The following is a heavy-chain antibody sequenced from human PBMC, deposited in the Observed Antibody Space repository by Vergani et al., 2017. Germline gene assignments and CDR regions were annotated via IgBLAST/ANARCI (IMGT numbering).Heavy chain of an antibody. D-gene: IGHD3-9*01. V-gene: IGHV1-2*02. CDR2: ITPQNGGT. CDR1: GYYFTDNY. Sequence: QVQLVQSGAEVKKPGAAVKVSCKASGYYFTDNYLHWVRQAPGQGLEWMGRITPQNGGTQYAEKFKGRVTMTRDTSITTAYMELTRLTSDDTAVYYCVRGVTFDLLSTRGQGTLVTVSS. J-gene: IGHJ4*02. CDR3: VRGVTFDLLST.